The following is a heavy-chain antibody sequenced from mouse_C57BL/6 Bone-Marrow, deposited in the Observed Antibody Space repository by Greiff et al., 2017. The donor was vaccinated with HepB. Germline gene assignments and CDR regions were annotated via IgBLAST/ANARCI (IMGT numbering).Heavy chain of an antibody. CDR2: SRNKANDYTT. CDR1: GFTFSDFY. V-gene: IGHV7-1*01. CDR3: ARDAEYFEV. Sequence: EVMLVESGGGLVQSGRSLRLSCATSGFTFSDFYMEWVRQAPGKGLEWIAASRNKANDYTTEYSASVKGRFIVSRDTSQSILYLQMNALRAEDTAIYYCARDAEYFEVWGTGTTVTVSS. J-gene: IGHJ1*03.